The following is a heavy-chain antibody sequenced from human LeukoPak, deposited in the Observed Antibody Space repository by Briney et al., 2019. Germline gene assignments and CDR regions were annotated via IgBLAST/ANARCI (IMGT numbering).Heavy chain of an antibody. J-gene: IGHJ4*02. CDR1: GYTFTSYG. CDR2: INPNSGGT. Sequence: ASVKVSCKASGYTFTSYGISWVRQAPGQGLEWMGWINPNSGGTNYAQKFQGRVTMTRDTSISTAYMELSRLRSDDTAVYYCARRLLQPGDYWGQGTLVTVSS. CDR3: ARRLLQPGDY. V-gene: IGHV1-2*02. D-gene: IGHD5-18*01.